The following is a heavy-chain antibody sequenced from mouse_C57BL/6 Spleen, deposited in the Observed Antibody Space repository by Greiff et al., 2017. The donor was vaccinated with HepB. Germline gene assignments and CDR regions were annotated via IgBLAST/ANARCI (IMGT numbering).Heavy chain of an antibody. V-gene: IGHV14-3*01. CDR3: ARAPLVYYYGSSYFDY. Sequence: VQLKQSVAELVRPGASVKLSCTASGFNIKNTYMHWVKQRPEQGLEWIGRIDPANGNTKYAPKFQGKATITADTSSNTAYLQLISLTSEDTAIYYCARAPLVYYYGSSYFDYWGQGTTLTVSS. CDR2: IDPANGNT. CDR1: GFNIKNTY. D-gene: IGHD1-1*01. J-gene: IGHJ2*01.